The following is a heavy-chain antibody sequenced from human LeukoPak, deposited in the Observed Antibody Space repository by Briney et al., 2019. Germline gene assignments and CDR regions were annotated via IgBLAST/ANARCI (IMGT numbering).Heavy chain of an antibody. V-gene: IGHV3-7*01. CDR3: ARGATVTSI. D-gene: IGHD4-17*01. CDR1: GFTLSSYW. Sequence: GGYLRLSCTAYGFTLSSYWMSWVRQAPGKGLEWVANIKEDGSEKYYVDSVKGRFTISRDNAKNSLYLQMNSLRAEDTAVYYCARGATVTSIWGQGTLVTVSS. J-gene: IGHJ4*02. CDR2: IKEDGSEK.